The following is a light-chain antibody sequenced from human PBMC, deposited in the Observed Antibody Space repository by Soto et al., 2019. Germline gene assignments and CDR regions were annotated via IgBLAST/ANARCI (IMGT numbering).Light chain of an antibody. CDR1: QGIGDD. CDR2: VAS. J-gene: IGKJ4*01. Sequence: AIQMTQSPSSVSASVGDRVTITCRASQGIGDDLGWYQQKPGKVPNLLIYVASSSQSGVPSRFSGSGSGTDFTLTISSLQPEDSATYYCLQDYNYPLTFGGGTKVEIK. V-gene: IGKV1-6*02. CDR3: LQDYNYPLT.